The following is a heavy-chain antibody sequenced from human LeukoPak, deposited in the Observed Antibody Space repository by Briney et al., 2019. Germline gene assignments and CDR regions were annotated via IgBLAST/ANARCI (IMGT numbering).Heavy chain of an antibody. CDR2: IIPSLGIA. D-gene: IGHD5-12*01. Sequence: ASVKVSCKASGGTFGSYAISWVRQAPGQGLEWMGRIIPSLGIANYAQKFQGRVTITADKSTSTAYMELSSLRSEDTVVYYCARDRGYSGYDSGDWFDPWGQGTLVTVSS. J-gene: IGHJ5*02. CDR3: ARDRGYSGYDSGDWFDP. CDR1: GGTFGSYA. V-gene: IGHV1-69*04.